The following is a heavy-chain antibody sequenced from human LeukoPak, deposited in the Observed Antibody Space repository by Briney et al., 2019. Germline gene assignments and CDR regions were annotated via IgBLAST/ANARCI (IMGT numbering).Heavy chain of an antibody. CDR2: IYTSGST. D-gene: IGHD5-18*01. CDR3: ATPRAYSCGYFDY. Sequence: SETLSLTCSVPVGSISSYYWTSIRQPAAKGLEWIGRIYTSGSTNYNPSLKSRVTMSVDTSKNQFSLKLSSVTAADTAVYYCATPRAYSCGYFDYWGQGTLVTVSS. CDR1: VGSISSYY. V-gene: IGHV4-4*07. J-gene: IGHJ4*02.